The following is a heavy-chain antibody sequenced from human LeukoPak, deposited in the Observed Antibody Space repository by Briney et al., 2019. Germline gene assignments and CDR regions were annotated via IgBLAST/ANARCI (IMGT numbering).Heavy chain of an antibody. Sequence: ASVKVSCKASGYTFTRYGISWVRQAPGQGLEWMGWISGYSGNTKYVERLQGRVILTTDTSTTTAYMELRSLRSDDTAVYYCARDNSVGGGDFHHWGQGTLVTVSS. CDR1: GYTFTRYG. D-gene: IGHD2-15*01. CDR3: ARDNSVGGGDFHH. V-gene: IGHV1-18*01. CDR2: ISGYSGNT. J-gene: IGHJ1*01.